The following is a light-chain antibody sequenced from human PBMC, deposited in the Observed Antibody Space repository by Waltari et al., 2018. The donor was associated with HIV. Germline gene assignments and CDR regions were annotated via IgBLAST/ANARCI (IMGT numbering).Light chain of an antibody. CDR2: DVF. Sequence: QSALTQPASVSGSPGQSITVSCTGTSSDVGGYNFVSWYQQHPGTAPKLIIFDVFKRPAGVSERFSGSRSGNTASLTVSGLQAEDEADYYCCSYAGSRTWVFGGGTALTVL. CDR1: SSDVGGYNF. J-gene: IGLJ3*02. V-gene: IGLV2-23*02. CDR3: CSYAGSRTWV.